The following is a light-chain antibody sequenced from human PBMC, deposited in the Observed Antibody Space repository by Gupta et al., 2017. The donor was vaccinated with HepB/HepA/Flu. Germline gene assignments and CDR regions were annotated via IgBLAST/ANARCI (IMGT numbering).Light chain of an antibody. CDR2: AAS. J-gene: IGKJ1*01. CDR3: LQDYNTPLT. Sequence: LPLNPSPSSLSASVGDRVTITCRASQGIRNYLGWYQQKPGKAPKLLIYAASSLQSGVPSRFSGSGSGTDFTLTISSLQPEDFATYYCLQDYNTPLTFGQGTKVEIK. V-gene: IGKV1-6*01. CDR1: QGIRNY.